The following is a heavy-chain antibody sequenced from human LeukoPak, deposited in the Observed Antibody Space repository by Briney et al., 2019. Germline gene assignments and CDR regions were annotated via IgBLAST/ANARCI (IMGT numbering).Heavy chain of an antibody. J-gene: IGHJ4*02. D-gene: IGHD5-18*01. CDR1: GFTVSSNY. CDR3: IYGYTLDF. V-gene: IGHV3-53*01. CDR2: IYSGGST. Sequence: GGSLRLSCAASGFTVSSNYMNWVRQAPGKGLEWVSVIYSGGSTNYADSVKGRFTISRDNSKNTLFLQMSGLRAEDTAIYYCIYGYTLDFWGQGTLVTVSS.